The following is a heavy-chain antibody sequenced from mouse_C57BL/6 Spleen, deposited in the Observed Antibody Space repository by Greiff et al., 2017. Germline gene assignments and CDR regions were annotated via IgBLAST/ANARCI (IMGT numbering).Heavy chain of an antibody. CDR3: ARLGYDVDYFDY. D-gene: IGHD2-2*01. CDR2: INPNNGGT. V-gene: IGHV1-18*01. CDR1: GYTFTDYN. J-gene: IGHJ2*01. Sequence: EVQLQQSGPELVKPGASVKIPCKASGYTFTDYNMDWVKQSHGKSLEWIGDINPNNGGTIYNQKFKGKATLTVDKSASTAYMELRSLTSEDTAVYYCARLGYDVDYFDYWGQGTTLTVSS.